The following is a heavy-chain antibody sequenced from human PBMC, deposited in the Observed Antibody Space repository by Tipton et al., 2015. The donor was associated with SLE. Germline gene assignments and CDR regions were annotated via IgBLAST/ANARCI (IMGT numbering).Heavy chain of an antibody. D-gene: IGHD3-3*01. CDR1: GGSISSSSYY. CDR3: ARVDGGRVDY. J-gene: IGHJ4*02. V-gene: IGHV4-39*07. Sequence: TLSLTCTVSGGSISSSSYYWGWIRQPPGKGLEWIGSIYYSGSINYNPSLKSRVTISVDTSKNQFSLKLSSVTAADTAVYYCARVDGGRVDYWGQGTLVTVSS. CDR2: IYYSGSI.